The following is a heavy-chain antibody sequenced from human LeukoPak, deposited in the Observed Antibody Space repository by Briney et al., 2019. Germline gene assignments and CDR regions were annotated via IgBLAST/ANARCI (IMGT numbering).Heavy chain of an antibody. D-gene: IGHD5/OR15-5a*01. V-gene: IGHV3-53*01. CDR3: ARSNDAFDI. Sequence: GGSLRLSCAASGFTVSSNYMDWVRQAPGKGLEWVSIIYSGGSTFYADSVQGRFTISRDNSKNTLHLQMNSLRAEDTAVYYCARSNDAFDIWGQGTMVTVSS. CDR2: IYSGGST. J-gene: IGHJ3*02. CDR1: GFTVSSNY.